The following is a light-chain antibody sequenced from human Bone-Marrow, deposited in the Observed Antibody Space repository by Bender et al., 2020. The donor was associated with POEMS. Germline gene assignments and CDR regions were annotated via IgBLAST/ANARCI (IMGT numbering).Light chain of an antibody. CDR1: NIGSQS. J-gene: IGLJ1*01. V-gene: IGLV3-21*03. CDR2: DDS. CDR3: QVWNSATDHYV. Sequence: SYVLTQPPSVSVAPGKTAKISCGGNNIGSQSVHWYQQKPGQAPRLVIYDDSDRPSGIPERFSGSDSGRTATLTISRVEAGDEADYYCQVWNSATDHYVFGTGTRLTVL.